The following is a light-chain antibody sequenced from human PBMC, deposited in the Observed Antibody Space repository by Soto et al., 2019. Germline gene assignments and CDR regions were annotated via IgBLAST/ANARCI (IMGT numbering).Light chain of an antibody. CDR1: SSDVGAYKY. CDR2: DVS. Sequence: QSALTQPASVSGSPGQSITISCTGTSSDVGAYKYVSWYQQHPGKAPKLMIYDVSNRPSGVSNRFSGSKSGNTASLTISGLQAEDDADYYCSSYTSSSTVVFGGGTKLTVL. J-gene: IGLJ2*01. CDR3: SSYTSSSTVV. V-gene: IGLV2-14*01.